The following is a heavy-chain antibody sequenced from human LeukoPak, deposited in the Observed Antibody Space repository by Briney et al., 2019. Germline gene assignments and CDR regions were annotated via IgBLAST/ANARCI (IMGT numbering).Heavy chain of an antibody. V-gene: IGHV1-18*01. CDR2: ISAYNGNT. D-gene: IGHD2-2*01. CDR3: ARVWGPHCSSTSCSNWFDP. Sequence: GASVKVSCKASGYTFTSYGISWVRQAPGQGLEWMGWISAYNGNTNYAQKLQGRVTMTTDTSTSTAYMELRSLRSDDTAVYYCARVWGPHCSSTSCSNWFDPWGQGTLVTVSS. CDR1: GYTFTSYG. J-gene: IGHJ5*02.